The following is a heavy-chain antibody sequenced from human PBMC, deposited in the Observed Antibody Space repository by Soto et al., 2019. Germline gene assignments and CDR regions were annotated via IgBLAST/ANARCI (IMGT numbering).Heavy chain of an antibody. D-gene: IGHD2-21*01. CDR3: PEGGALPRYY. V-gene: IGHV4-30-2*01. J-gene: IGHJ4*02. CDR1: GGSISSGGYS. CDR2: IYHSGST. Sequence: QLQLQESGSGLVKPSQTLSLTCAVSGGSISSGGYSWSWIRQPPGKGLEWIGYIYHSGSTYYNPSLKSRFTLSVDSTKHQYSLKLSSVTAADTAVYYSPEGGALPRYYGGQGTLVTVPS.